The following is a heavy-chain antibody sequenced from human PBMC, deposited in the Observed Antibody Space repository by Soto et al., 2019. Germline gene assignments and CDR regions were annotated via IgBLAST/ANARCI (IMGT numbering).Heavy chain of an antibody. CDR2: IRSKANSYAT. V-gene: IGHV3-73*01. D-gene: IGHD2-2*01. CDR3: TSRNIVVVPAAHYGMDV. J-gene: IGHJ6*04. Sequence: GGSLRLSCAASGFTFSGSAMHWVRQASGKGLEWVGRIRSKANSYATAYAASVKGRFTISRDDSKNTAYLQMNSLKTEDTAVYYCTSRNIVVVPAAHYGMDVRRKGTTVTVSS. CDR1: GFTFSGSA.